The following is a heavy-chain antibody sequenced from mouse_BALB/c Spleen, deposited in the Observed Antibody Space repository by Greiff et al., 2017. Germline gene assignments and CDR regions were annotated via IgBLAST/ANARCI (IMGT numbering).Heavy chain of an antibody. Sequence: SGAELARPGASVKLSCKASGYTFTSYWMQWVKQRPGQGLEWIGAIYPGDGDTRYTQKFKGKATLTADKSSSTAYMQLSSLASEDSAVYYCARWNGYDGDYWGQGTTLTVSS. J-gene: IGHJ2*01. CDR3: ARWNGYDGDY. V-gene: IGHV1-87*01. CDR1: GYTFTSYW. D-gene: IGHD2-2*01. CDR2: IYPGDGDT.